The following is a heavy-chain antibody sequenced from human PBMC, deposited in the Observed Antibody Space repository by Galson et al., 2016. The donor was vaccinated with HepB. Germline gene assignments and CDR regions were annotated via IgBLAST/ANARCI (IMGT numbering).Heavy chain of an antibody. Sequence: SVKVSCKASGYTFTHYGISWVRQAPGQGLEWMGWISAYNGYTDYAQKFRGRFTMTTDTSTDTAYMGLRRLRSDDTAVYYCARGGYSGSVLSYFDYWGQGVLVTLSS. J-gene: IGHJ4*02. CDR2: ISAYNGYT. V-gene: IGHV1-18*04. CDR1: GYTFTHYG. D-gene: IGHD1-26*01. CDR3: ARGGYSGSVLSYFDY.